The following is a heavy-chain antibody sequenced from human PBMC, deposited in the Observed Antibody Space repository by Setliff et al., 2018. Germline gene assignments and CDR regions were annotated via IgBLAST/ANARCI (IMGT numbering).Heavy chain of an antibody. CDR3: ARDVFPYHYEGAFDI. J-gene: IGHJ3*02. D-gene: IGHD3-22*01. Sequence: GASVKVSCKASGYTFTDYLMHWVRQAPGQRPEWMGWINPSSGRTSYAQKFQGRVTMTRDTSTSTVYMDMSSLRSEDTAVYYCARDVFPYHYEGAFDIWGQGTMVTVSS. CDR1: GYTFTDYL. CDR2: INPSSGRT. V-gene: IGHV1-46*01.